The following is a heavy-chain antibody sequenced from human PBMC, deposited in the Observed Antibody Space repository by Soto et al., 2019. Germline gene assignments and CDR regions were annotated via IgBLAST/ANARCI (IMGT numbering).Heavy chain of an antibody. J-gene: IGHJ4*02. D-gene: IGHD1-26*01. CDR1: GGTLHSYG. CDR2: IIPIFGTT. V-gene: IGHV1-69*01. CDR3: ARVVVGSRLSLDY. Sequence: QVQLVQSGAEVKKPGSSVRVSCKVSGGTLHSYGITWVRQAPGQGLEWMGGIIPIFGTTDYAQKFQGRVTITVDDATMTAYMEMKRLTSEDTAVYYCARVVVGSRLSLDYWGQGTLVTISS.